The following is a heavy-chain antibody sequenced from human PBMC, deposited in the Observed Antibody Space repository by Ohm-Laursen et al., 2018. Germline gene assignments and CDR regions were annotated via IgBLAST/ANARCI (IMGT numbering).Heavy chain of an antibody. CDR3: ARDQGAVAGY. V-gene: IGHV4-59*12. CDR1: GGAISNYY. CDR2: INYSGNT. D-gene: IGHD6-19*01. Sequence: SDTLSLTCTVSGGAISNYYWSWIRQPPGKGLEWIGHINYSGNTNYNPSLKSRVTISVDTSKNQFSLKLDSVTAADTAMYYCARDQGAVAGYWGQGTLVTVSS. J-gene: IGHJ4*02.